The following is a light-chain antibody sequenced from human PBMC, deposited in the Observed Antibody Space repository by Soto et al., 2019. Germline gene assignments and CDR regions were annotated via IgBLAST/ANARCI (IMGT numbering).Light chain of an antibody. J-gene: IGKJ5*01. CDR3: QQYGSSPLT. CDR2: DAS. CDR1: QSVSSNY. Sequence: EIVLTQSPATLSLSPGERATLSCGASQSVSSNYLAWYQQKPGLAPRLLIFDASSRATGIPVRFSGSGYGTDLSLTISILEPEDFAVYYCQQYGSSPLTFGQGTRLEIK. V-gene: IGKV3D-20*01.